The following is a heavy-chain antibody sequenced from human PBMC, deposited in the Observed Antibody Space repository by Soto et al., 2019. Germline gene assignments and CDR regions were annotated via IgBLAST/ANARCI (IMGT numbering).Heavy chain of an antibody. CDR3: XXDSSGLNPXX. Sequence: EVQLVESGGGLVQPGGSLRLSCAASGFTFSSYSMNWVRQAPGKGLEWVSYISSSSSTIYYADSVKGRFTISRDNAKNSLYLQMNSLRDXXXXXXXXXXDSSGLNPXXWGQGT. V-gene: IGHV3-48*02. D-gene: IGHD3-22*01. CDR2: ISSSSSTI. CDR1: GFTFSSYS. J-gene: IGHJ4*02.